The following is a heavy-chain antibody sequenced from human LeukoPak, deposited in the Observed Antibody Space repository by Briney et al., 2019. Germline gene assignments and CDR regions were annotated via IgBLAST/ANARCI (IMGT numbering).Heavy chain of an antibody. V-gene: IGHV4-34*01. D-gene: IGHD1-1*01. CDR3: ARGSNWNERIFDY. CDR2: INHSGGT. Sequence: SETLSLTCAVYGGSFSGYYWSWIRQPPGKGLEWIGEINHSGGTNYNPSLKSRVTISVDTSKNQFSLKLSSVTAADTAVYYCARGSNWNERIFDYWGQGTLVTVSS. J-gene: IGHJ4*02. CDR1: GGSFSGYY.